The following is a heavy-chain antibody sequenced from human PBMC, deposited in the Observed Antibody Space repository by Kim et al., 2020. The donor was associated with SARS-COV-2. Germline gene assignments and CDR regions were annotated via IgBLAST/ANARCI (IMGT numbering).Heavy chain of an antibody. CDR1: GGSISSYY. CDR3: ATRAAGTYSFDY. D-gene: IGHD6-13*01. J-gene: IGHJ4*02. CDR2: LYTSGRT. V-gene: IGHV4-4*07. Sequence: SDTLSLTCTVSGGSISSYYWSWIRQPAGNGLELIWHLYTSGRTTYNPSLKRRVTMSVAPSKNQFSLKLSSVTAAAPAVYYCATRAAGTYSFDYWGQGTLV.